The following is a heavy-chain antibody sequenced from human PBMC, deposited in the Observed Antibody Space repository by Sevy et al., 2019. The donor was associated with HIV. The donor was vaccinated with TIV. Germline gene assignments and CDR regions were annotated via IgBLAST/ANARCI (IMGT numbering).Heavy chain of an antibody. CDR2: IYYSGST. CDR1: GGSISSYY. CDR3: AGVEDEPVFDP. V-gene: IGHV4-59*01. D-gene: IGHD2-15*01. J-gene: IGHJ5*02. Sequence: SETLSLTCTVSGGSISSYYWSWIRQPPGKGLEWIGYIYYSGSTNYNPSLKSRVTISVDTSKNQFSLKLSSVTAADTAVYYCAGVEDEPVFDPWGQGTLVTVSS.